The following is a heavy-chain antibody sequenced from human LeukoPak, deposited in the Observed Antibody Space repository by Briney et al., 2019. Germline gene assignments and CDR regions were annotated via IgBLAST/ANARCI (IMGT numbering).Heavy chain of an antibody. CDR3: ARHGSPSDVLSAFDI. CDR2: MYYSGRT. V-gene: IGHV4-39*01. Sequence: PSETLSLTCTVSGGSISSSPYYWGWIRQPPGKGLEWIGSMYYSGRTYYNPSPKSRVTISVDTSKNQFSLKMTSVTAADTAVYYCARHGSPSDVLSAFDIWGQGTMVTVSS. J-gene: IGHJ3*02. D-gene: IGHD3-10*01. CDR1: GGSISSSPYY.